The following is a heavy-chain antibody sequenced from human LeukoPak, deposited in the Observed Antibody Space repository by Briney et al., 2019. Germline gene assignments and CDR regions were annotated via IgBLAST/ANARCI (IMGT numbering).Heavy chain of an antibody. Sequence: ASVKVSCKASGYTFTSYYMHWVRQAPGQGLEWMGIINPSGGSTSYAQKFQGRVTMTRDTSTSTVYMELSSLRSEDTAVYYCAARHTMVRGVIEADYWGQGTLVTVSS. CDR3: AARHTMVRGVIEADY. CDR1: GYTFTSYY. J-gene: IGHJ4*02. V-gene: IGHV1-46*01. CDR2: INPSGGST. D-gene: IGHD3-10*01.